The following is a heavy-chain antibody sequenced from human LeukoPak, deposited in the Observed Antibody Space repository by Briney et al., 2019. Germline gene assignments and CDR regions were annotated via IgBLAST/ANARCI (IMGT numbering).Heavy chain of an antibody. V-gene: IGHV3-7*01. Sequence: SGGSLRLSCAASGFTFSSYWMSWVRQAPGKGLEWVANIKQDGSEKYYVDSVKGRFTISRDTAKNSLYLQMNSLRAEDTAVYYCARDSSIRYYDFWRGSYDAFDIWGQGTMVTVSS. CDR1: GFTFSSYW. D-gene: IGHD3-3*01. CDR2: IKQDGSEK. CDR3: ARDSSIRYYDFWRGSYDAFDI. J-gene: IGHJ3*02.